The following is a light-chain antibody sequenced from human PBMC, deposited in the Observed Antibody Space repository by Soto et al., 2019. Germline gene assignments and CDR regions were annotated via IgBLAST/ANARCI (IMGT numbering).Light chain of an antibody. V-gene: IGLV2-14*01. J-gene: IGLJ1*01. Sequence: QSVLTQPASVSGSPGQSITISCTGTSNDVGNGYDSVSWYQHHPGKAPKLIIYEVVNRPSGVSNRFSGSKSGNTASLTNSGPQAEDEADYYCSSYTTDISPYVFGTGTKLTVL. CDR3: SSYTTDISPYV. CDR2: EVV. CDR1: SNDVGNGYDS.